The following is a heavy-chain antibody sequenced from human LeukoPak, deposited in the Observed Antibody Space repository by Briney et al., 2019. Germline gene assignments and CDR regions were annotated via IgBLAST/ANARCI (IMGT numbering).Heavy chain of an antibody. D-gene: IGHD5-24*01. CDR3: ARDGVRDGLYFDR. Sequence: GGSLRLSCAASGFTFSSHGMNWVRQAPGKGLEWVSGIRGDGVTTYYADSVKGRFTISRDNSKNTLYLQMNSLRDEDTAVYSCARDGVRDGLYFDRWGQGTLVTVSS. CDR2: IRGDGVTT. V-gene: IGHV3-23*01. CDR1: GFTFSSHG. J-gene: IGHJ4*02.